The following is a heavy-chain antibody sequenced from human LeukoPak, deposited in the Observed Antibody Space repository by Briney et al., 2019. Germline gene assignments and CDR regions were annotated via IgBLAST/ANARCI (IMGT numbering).Heavy chain of an antibody. D-gene: IGHD6-19*01. J-gene: IGHJ4*02. CDR1: GFTFSDYY. CDR2: ISSSGSNI. Sequence: GGSLRLSCGASGFTFSDYYMNWIRQAPGKGLEWVAYISSSGSNIYYADSVKGRFTISRDNAESSLYLQMNSLRAEDTALYFCARESRQWLVVGGVDYWGQGTLVTVSS. V-gene: IGHV3-11*04. CDR3: ARESRQWLVVGGVDY.